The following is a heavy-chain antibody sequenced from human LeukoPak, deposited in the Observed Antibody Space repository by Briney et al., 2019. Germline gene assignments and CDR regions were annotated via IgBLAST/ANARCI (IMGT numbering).Heavy chain of an antibody. V-gene: IGHV3-30-3*01. CDR2: ISYDGSNK. CDR1: EFTFSNYA. CDR3: ARDSLPRVFLPGGYFQH. Sequence: GGSLRLSCAASEFTFSNYAIHWVRQAPGKGLEWVAVISYDGSNKYYADSVQGRFTISRDNSKNTLYLQMNSLRAEDTAVYYCARDSLPRVFLPGGYFQHWARAPWSPSPQ. J-gene: IGHJ1*01. D-gene: IGHD3-10*01.